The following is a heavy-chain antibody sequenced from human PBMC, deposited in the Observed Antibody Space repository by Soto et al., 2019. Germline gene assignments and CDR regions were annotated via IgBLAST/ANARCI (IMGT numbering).Heavy chain of an antibody. J-gene: IGHJ6*02. D-gene: IGHD6-19*01. CDR1: GYTFTSYG. Sequence: GASVKVSCKASGYTFTSYGISWVRQAPGKRLEWMGWISAYNGNTNYAQKLQGRVTMTTDTSTSTAYMELRSLRSDDTAVYYCARLSDSSGWSSYYYYYGMDVWGQGTTVTVSS. CDR2: ISAYNGNT. V-gene: IGHV1-18*01. CDR3: ARLSDSSGWSSYYYYYGMDV.